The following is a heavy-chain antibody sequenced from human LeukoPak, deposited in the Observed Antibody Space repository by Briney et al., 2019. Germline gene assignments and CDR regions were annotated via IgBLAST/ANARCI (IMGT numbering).Heavy chain of an antibody. CDR1: GYTFTNFD. Sequence: ASVKVSCKTSGYTFTNFDIDWVRQATGQGLEWLGWMNPYTGKTGYAQKFQGRVTFTGDTSIRTAYMEVSSLTSEDTAVYYCARAPIPYYYDSSAYYSDYWGQGTLVTVSS. V-gene: IGHV1-8*03. J-gene: IGHJ4*02. CDR2: MNPYTGKT. D-gene: IGHD3-22*01. CDR3: ARAPIPYYYDSSAYYSDY.